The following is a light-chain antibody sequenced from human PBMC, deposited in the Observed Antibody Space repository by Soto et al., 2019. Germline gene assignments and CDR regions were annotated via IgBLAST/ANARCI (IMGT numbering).Light chain of an antibody. CDR3: QQYNNWPPWT. Sequence: EIVMTQSPATLSVSPGERATLSCRARQSVSSNLAWYQQKPGQAPRLLLYGASTRATGIPAEFSGSGSGTEFTLTISSLQSEDFAVYYCQQYNNWPPWTFGQGTKVDIK. V-gene: IGKV3-15*01. CDR1: QSVSSN. CDR2: GAS. J-gene: IGKJ1*01.